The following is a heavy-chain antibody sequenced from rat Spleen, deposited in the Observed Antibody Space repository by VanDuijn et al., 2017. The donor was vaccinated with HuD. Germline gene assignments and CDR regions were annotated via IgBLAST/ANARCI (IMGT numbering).Heavy chain of an antibody. D-gene: IGHD1-7*01. CDR2: INYSGST. CDR1: GDSITNIY. Sequence: EVHLQESGPGLVKPSQSLSLTCSVTGDSITNIYWGWIRKFPGNKMEWMGYINYSGSTAYTPSLKSRISITRDTSKNQIFLQLTSVTTEDTATYYCARYPYGSLRVDAWGQGASVTVSS. J-gene: IGHJ4*01. CDR3: ARYPYGSLRVDA. V-gene: IGHV3-1*01.